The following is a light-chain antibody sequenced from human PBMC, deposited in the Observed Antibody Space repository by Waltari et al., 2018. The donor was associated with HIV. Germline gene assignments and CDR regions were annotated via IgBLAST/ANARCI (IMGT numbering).Light chain of an antibody. CDR3: QSYDRSLSGGV. Sequence: QSVLTQPPSVSGAPGQTVTISCTGSRSNIGAGYDIHWYQHLPGRAPNLRIYGNTNRSSGVPARFSGSQSGTSASLVSTGLQAEDEADYYCQSYDRSLSGGVFGGGTRLTGL. CDR1: RSNIGAGYD. J-gene: IGLJ7*01. V-gene: IGLV1-40*01. CDR2: GNT.